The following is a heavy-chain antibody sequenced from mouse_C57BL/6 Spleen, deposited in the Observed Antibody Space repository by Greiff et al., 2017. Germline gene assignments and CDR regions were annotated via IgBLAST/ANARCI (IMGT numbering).Heavy chain of an antibody. Sequence: VQLKQSGPELVKPGASVKISCKASGYAFSSSWMNWVKQRPGKGLEWIGRIYPGDGDTNYNGKFKGKATLTADKSSSTAYMQLSSLTSEDSAVYFCARFIYYSNYVDYWGQGTTLTVSS. CDR3: ARFIYYSNYVDY. J-gene: IGHJ2*01. CDR1: GYAFSSSW. CDR2: IYPGDGDT. D-gene: IGHD2-5*01. V-gene: IGHV1-82*01.